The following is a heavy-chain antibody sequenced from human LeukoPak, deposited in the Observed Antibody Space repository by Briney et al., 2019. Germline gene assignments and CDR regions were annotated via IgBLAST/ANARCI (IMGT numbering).Heavy chain of an antibody. D-gene: IGHD3-22*01. V-gene: IGHV4-59*01. CDR1: GGSISSYY. CDR2: IYYSGST. CDR3: ASGYYYDSSGSFYFDY. Sequence: PSETLSLTCTVSGGSISSYYWSWIRQPPGKGLEWIGYIYYSGSTNYNPSLKSRVTISVDTSKNQFSLKLSSVTAADTAVYYCASGYYYDSSGSFYFDYWGQGTLVTVSS. J-gene: IGHJ4*02.